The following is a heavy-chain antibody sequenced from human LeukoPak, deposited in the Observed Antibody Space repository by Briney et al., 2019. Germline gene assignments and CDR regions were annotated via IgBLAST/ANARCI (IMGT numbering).Heavy chain of an antibody. Sequence: GGSLRLSCAASGCTFSNYAMTWVRQAQGKGRERVSVISGTGVSTYYADSVKGRFTMSRDNSTNMAYLQMNSLRAEDTAVYYCARGTAVAGPFDYWGQGTLVTVSS. CDR2: ISGTGVST. J-gene: IGHJ4*02. V-gene: IGHV3-23*01. CDR3: ARGTAVAGPFDY. CDR1: GCTFSNYA. D-gene: IGHD6-19*01.